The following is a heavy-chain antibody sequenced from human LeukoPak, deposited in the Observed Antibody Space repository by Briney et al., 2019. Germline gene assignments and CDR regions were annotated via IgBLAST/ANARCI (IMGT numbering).Heavy chain of an antibody. Sequence: PSQTLSLTCTVSGGSISSGGYYWSWIRQPPGKGLEWIGYIYYSGSTNYNPSLKSRVTISVDTSKNQFSLKLSSVTAADTAVYYCARGYYDSSGYYSQRFDYWGQGTLVTVSS. D-gene: IGHD3-22*01. CDR1: GGSISSGGYY. J-gene: IGHJ4*02. CDR3: ARGYYDSSGYYSQRFDY. V-gene: IGHV4-61*08. CDR2: IYYSGST.